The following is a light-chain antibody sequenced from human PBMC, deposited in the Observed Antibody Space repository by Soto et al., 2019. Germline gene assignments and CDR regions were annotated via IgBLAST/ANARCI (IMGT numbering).Light chain of an antibody. CDR3: ASYRSGSSLYV. CDR1: SSDIGGYNY. V-gene: IGLV2-14*01. J-gene: IGLJ1*01. CDR2: DVS. Sequence: QSALTQPASVSGSPGQSIAISCTGTSSDIGGYNYVSWYQQHPGKAPKLMIYDVSDRSSGVSDRFSASKSGNTASLTISGLQAEDEAEYYCASYRSGSSLYVFGTGTKLTVL.